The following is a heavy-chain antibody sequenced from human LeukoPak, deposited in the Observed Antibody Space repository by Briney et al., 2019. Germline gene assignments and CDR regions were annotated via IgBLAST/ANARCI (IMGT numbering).Heavy chain of an antibody. CDR3: ARADFTAAGTGPHYYYGMDV. D-gene: IGHD6-13*01. V-gene: IGHV3-33*08. Sequence: SGGSLRLSCAASGFTVSSNYMSWVRQAPGKGLEWVAVIWYDGSNKYYADSVKGRFTISRDNSKNTLYLQMDSLRAEDTAVYYCARADFTAAGTGPHYYYGMDVWGQGTTVTVSS. CDR1: GFTVSSNY. CDR2: IWYDGSNK. J-gene: IGHJ6*02.